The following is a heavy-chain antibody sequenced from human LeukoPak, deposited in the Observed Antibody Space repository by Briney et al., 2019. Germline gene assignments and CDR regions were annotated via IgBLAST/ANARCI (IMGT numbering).Heavy chain of an antibody. J-gene: IGHJ5*02. V-gene: IGHV1-2*02. CDR1: GYTFTGYY. D-gene: IGHD3-10*01. CDR2: IDPNSGDT. Sequence: AASVKVSCKASGYTFTGYYIHWVRQDPGQGLEWMGWIDPNSGDTYHAQKFQGRVTMTRDTSISTAYMELSRLRSDDTAVYYCARDSSVRFGEFQSSWFDPWGQGTLVTVSS. CDR3: ARDSSVRFGEFQSSWFDP.